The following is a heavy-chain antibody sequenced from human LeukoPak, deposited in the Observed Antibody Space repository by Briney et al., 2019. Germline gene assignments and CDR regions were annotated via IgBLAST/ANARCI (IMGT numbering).Heavy chain of an antibody. CDR2: INPNSGGR. CDR1: GYTFTGYY. D-gene: IGHD6-19*01. Sequence: ASVKVSCKAPGYTFTGYYMHWVRQAPGQGLEWMGWINPNSGGRSYAQKFQGRVTMTRDTSISTAYMELSRLRSDDTAVYYCARSYSSGWYGDWYFDLWGRGTLVTVSS. CDR3: ARSYSSGWYGDWYFDL. V-gene: IGHV1-2*02. J-gene: IGHJ2*01.